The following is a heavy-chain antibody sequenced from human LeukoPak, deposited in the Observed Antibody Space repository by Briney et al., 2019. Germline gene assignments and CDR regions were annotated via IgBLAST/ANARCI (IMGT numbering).Heavy chain of an antibody. J-gene: IGHJ6*02. CDR2: ISAYNGNT. V-gene: IGHV1-18*01. D-gene: IGHD3-3*01. CDR3: ARDSGGDGDTIFGRYGMDV. Sequence: GASVKVSCKASGYTFTSYGISWVRQAPGQGLEWMGWISAYNGNTNYAQKLQGRVTMTTDTSTSTAYMELRSLRSDDTAVYYCARDSGGDGDTIFGRYGMDVWGQGTTVTVPS. CDR1: GYTFTSYG.